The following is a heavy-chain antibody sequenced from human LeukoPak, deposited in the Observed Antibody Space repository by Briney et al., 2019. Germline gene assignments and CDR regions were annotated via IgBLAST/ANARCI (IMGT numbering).Heavy chain of an antibody. CDR2: IYHSGST. J-gene: IGHJ6*03. D-gene: IGHD5-18*01. CDR3: ARDRRIYTYGYYYYQHMDV. V-gene: IGHV4-30-2*01. CDR1: GGSISSGGYY. Sequence: SETLSLTCTVSGGSISSGGYYWSWIRQPPGKGLEWIGYIYHSGSTYYNPSLKSRVTISVDRSKNQFSLKLSSVTAADTAVYYCARDRRIYTYGYYYYQHMDVWGKGTTVTVSS.